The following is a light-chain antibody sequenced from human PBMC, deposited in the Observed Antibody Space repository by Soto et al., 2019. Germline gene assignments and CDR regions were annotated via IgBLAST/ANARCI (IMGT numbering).Light chain of an antibody. CDR2: GAS. CDR1: QSVSSSY. Sequence: IVLTQSTGTLSFSPGERATLSCRASQSVSSSYLAWYQQKPGQAPRLLIYGASSRATGIPDRFSGSGSGTDFTLTISRLEPEDFAVYYCQQYGSSITFGQGTRLEIK. CDR3: QQYGSSIT. J-gene: IGKJ5*01. V-gene: IGKV3-20*01.